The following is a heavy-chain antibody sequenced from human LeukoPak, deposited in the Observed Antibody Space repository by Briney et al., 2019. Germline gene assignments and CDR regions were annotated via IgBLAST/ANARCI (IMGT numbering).Heavy chain of an antibody. V-gene: IGHV3-7*01. Sequence: GGSLRLSCAASGFTFSSFWMSWVRQAPGKGLEWVANIKEDGSEKEYVDSVKGRFTISRDNAKNSVYLQMNSLRADDTAVYYCASIGYFDSGFDYWGQGTLVTVSS. CDR3: ASIGYFDSGFDY. J-gene: IGHJ4*02. CDR2: IKEDGSEK. D-gene: IGHD3-9*01. CDR1: GFTFSSFW.